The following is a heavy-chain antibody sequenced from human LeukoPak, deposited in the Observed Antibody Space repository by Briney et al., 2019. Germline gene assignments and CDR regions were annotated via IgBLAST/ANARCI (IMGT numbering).Heavy chain of an antibody. CDR3: ARSGYYYDSSGLYYFDY. CDR1: GGSISSYY. V-gene: IGHV4-59*08. CDR2: IHYSGST. D-gene: IGHD3-22*01. Sequence: PSETLSLTCTVSGGSISSYYWSWIRQPPGKGLVWIGYIHYSGSTNYNPSLKSRLTISVDTSKNQFSLKLSSVTAADTAVYYCARSGYYYDSSGLYYFDYWGQGTLVTVSS. J-gene: IGHJ4*02.